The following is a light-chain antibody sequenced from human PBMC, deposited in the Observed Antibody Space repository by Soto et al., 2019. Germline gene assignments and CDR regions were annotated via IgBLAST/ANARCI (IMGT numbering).Light chain of an antibody. CDR3: CSYAGNSLCV. J-gene: IGLJ3*02. V-gene: IGLV2-11*01. CDR2: DVS. CDR1: SSNVGAYNY. Sequence: QSALTQPRSVSGSPGQSVTISCTGTSSNVGAYNYVSWYQQYPGKGPRLMIYDVSKWPSGFPDRFSGSKSGNTASLTISGLQAEDEGDYYCCSYAGNSLCVFGGGTKLTVL.